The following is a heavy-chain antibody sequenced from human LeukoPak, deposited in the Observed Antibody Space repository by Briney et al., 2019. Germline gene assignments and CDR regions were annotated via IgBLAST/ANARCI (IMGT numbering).Heavy chain of an antibody. D-gene: IGHD3-16*01. Sequence: PGGSLRLSCAASGFTFSSYGMNWVRQAPGKGLEWVSTISSGRTTYYVDSVKGRFTISRDNSKNTLYLQMNSLRAEDTAVYYCAKHSMFGGGHFDYWGQGTLVTVSS. CDR3: AKHSMFGGGHFDY. CDR2: ISSGRTT. CDR1: GFTFSSYG. V-gene: IGHV3-23*01. J-gene: IGHJ4*02.